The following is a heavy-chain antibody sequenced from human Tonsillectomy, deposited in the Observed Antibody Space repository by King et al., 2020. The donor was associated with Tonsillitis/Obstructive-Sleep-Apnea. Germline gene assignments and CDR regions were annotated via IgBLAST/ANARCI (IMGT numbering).Heavy chain of an antibody. V-gene: IGHV4-59*01. D-gene: IGHD2-8*01. CDR1: GGSISSYY. J-gene: IGHJ3*02. CDR3: AREGAVMNAFDI. Sequence: QLQESGPGLVKPSETLSLTCTVSGGSISSYYWSWIRQPPGKGLEWIAYIDYSGSTNYNPSLKSRVIISLDTSKNQFSLRLNSVTAADTAVYYCAREGAVMNAFDIWGQGTMVTVSS. CDR2: IDYSGST.